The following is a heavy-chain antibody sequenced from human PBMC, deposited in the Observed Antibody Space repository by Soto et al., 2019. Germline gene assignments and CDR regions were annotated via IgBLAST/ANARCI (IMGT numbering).Heavy chain of an antibody. D-gene: IGHD1-26*01. J-gene: IGHJ6*02. CDR3: ARDEWELPRMMDA. Sequence: GGSLRLSCAASGFTFSSYAMHWVRQAPGKGLEWVAVISYDGSNKYYADSVKGRFTISRDNSKNTLYLQMDSLRAADAAVYYCARDEWELPRMMDAWGQGTTVTVSS. CDR1: GFTFSSYA. CDR2: ISYDGSNK. V-gene: IGHV3-30-3*01.